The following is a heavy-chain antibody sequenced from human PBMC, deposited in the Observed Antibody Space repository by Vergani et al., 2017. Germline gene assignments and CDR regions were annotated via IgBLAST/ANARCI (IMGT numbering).Heavy chain of an antibody. Sequence: EVQLVESGGGLVQPGRSLRLSCAASGFTFDDYAMHWVRQAPGKGLEWFSGISWHSGSIGYADSVKGRFTISRDNAKKSLYLQMNSLRAEDTAFYYCAKVIRPRLYYYDSSGPLGWGQGTLVTVSS. CDR3: AKVIRPRLYYYDSSGPLG. V-gene: IGHV3-9*01. CDR1: GFTFDDYA. D-gene: IGHD3-22*01. CDR2: ISWHSGSI. J-gene: IGHJ4*02.